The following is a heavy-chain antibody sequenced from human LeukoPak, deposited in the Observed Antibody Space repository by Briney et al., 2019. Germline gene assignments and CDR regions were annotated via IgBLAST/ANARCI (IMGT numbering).Heavy chain of an antibody. J-gene: IGHJ4*02. CDR2: IYTSGST. CDR3: ARALLWLGGEFDY. V-gene: IGHV4-61*02. CDR1: GGSISRGSYY. D-gene: IGHD3-10*01. Sequence: PSQTLSLTCTVSGGSISRGSYYWSWIRHPAGKGREWIGRIYTSGSTNYNPPLKSRFTISVDPSKTQFSLELSSVTAAATAVYSCARALLWLGGEFDYWGQGTLVTVSS.